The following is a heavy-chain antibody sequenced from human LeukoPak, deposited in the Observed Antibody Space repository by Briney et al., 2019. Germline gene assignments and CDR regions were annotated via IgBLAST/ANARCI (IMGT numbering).Heavy chain of an antibody. V-gene: IGHV4-30-2*01. CDR3: ASPMTLVVRGLAGIDAFDV. CDR1: GGSISSDGYY. CDR2: IYYTGST. Sequence: SETLSLTCTVSGGSISSDGYYWSWIRQPPGKGLEWIGHIYYTGSTHYNASLKSRVTISVDRSKNQVSLNLNSVTVADTAVYYCASPMTLVVRGLAGIDAFDVWGQGTMVTVSS. D-gene: IGHD3-10*01. J-gene: IGHJ3*01.